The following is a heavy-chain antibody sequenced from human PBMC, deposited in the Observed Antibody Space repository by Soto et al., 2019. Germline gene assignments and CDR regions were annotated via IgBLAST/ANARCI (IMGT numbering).Heavy chain of an antibody. J-gene: IGHJ4*02. CDR1: GFTFSSYW. Sequence: EMQLVESGGGLVQPGGSLRLSCAASGFTFSSYWMSWVRQAPGKGLEWVANIKQGGSEKYYVDSVKGRFTISGDNAKNSLYLQMNSLRAEDTAVYYCARGSRYCSSISCYTFDYWGQGTLVTVSS. D-gene: IGHD2-2*02. CDR3: ARGSRYCSSISCYTFDY. CDR2: IKQGGSEK. V-gene: IGHV3-7*01.